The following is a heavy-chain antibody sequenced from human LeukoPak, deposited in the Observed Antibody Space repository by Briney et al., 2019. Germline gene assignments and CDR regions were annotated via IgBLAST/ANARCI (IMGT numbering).Heavy chain of an antibody. CDR3: ARGGHCTNGVCYEEDY. J-gene: IGHJ4*02. CDR1: GYSFTSYW. V-gene: IGHV5-51*01. CDR2: IYPGDSDT. D-gene: IGHD2-8*01. Sequence: GESLKISCKGSGYSFTSYWIGWVRQMPGKGLEWMGIIYPGDSDTRYSPSFQGQVTISADKSISTAYLQWSSLKASDTAMYYRARGGHCTNGVCYEEDYWGQGTLVTVSS.